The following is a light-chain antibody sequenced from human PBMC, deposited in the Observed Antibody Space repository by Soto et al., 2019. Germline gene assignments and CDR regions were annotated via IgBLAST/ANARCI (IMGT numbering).Light chain of an antibody. Sequence: QSVLTQPRSVSGSPGQSVTISCTGTSSDNGAYNYVSWYQQHPDKAPKLMIYHVSKRPSGVPDRFSGSKSGNAASLTISGLQAEDEADYYCCTDAGTYKVFGTGTKLTVL. CDR3: CTDAGTYKV. CDR1: SSDNGAYNY. J-gene: IGLJ1*01. V-gene: IGLV2-11*01. CDR2: HVS.